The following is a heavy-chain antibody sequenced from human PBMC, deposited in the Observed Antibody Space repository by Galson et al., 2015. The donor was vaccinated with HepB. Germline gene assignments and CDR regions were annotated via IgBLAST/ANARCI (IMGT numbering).Heavy chain of an antibody. Sequence: SLRLSCAASGFTFSSDSMNWVRQAPGKGLEWVSSISSSSYIYYADSVKGRFTISRDNAKNSLYLQMNSLRAEDTAVCYCARDRYSSSWYPFDSWGQGTLVTVSS. CDR1: GFTFSSDS. D-gene: IGHD6-13*01. CDR2: ISSSSYI. V-gene: IGHV3-21*01. J-gene: IGHJ4*02. CDR3: ARDRYSSSWYPFDS.